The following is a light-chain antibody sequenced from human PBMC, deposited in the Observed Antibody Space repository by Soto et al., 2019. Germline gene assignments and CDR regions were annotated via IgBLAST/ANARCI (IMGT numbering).Light chain of an antibody. CDR2: GAS. CDR1: QSVSNN. V-gene: IGKV3-15*01. Sequence: EIVMTQSPATLSVSPGERATLSCRASQSVSNNLAWYQQKPSQAPRLLIYGASTRATGIPARFSGNGSGTEFTLIISSLQSEDFAVYYCQQYDNWLGTFGQGTKVDIK. CDR3: QQYDNWLGT. J-gene: IGKJ1*01.